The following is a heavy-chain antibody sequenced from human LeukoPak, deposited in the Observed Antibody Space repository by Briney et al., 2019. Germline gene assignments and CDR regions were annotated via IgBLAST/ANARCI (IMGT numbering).Heavy chain of an antibody. V-gene: IGHV3-53*01. CDR2: LYSGATT. CDR1: GFTVSSTY. Sequence: PGGSLRLSCAASGFTVSSTYMSWVRQAPGKGLQWVSTLYSGATTYDADSVRGRFTISRDNSKNTLYLQMNSLRAEDTAVYYCARITTIGYFESWGQGTLVTVFS. D-gene: IGHD3-22*01. CDR3: ARITTIGYFES. J-gene: IGHJ4*02.